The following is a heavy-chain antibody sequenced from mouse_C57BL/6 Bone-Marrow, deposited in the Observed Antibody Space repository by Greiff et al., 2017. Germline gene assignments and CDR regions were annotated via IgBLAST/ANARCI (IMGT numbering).Heavy chain of an antibody. CDR1: GYAFTDYL. V-gene: IGHV1-54*01. CDR2: INPGSGGT. D-gene: IGHD1-1*01. CDR3: AREGDYYSSSSYWDGAMAY. Sequence: QVQLQQSGAELVRPGTSVKVSCKASGYAFTDYLIEWVKQRPGQGLEWIGVINPGSGGTNYNEKFKGKATLTADKSSSTAYMQLSSLTSEDSAVYSGAREGDYYSSSSYWDGAMAYWGQGTSVTVSS. J-gene: IGHJ4*01.